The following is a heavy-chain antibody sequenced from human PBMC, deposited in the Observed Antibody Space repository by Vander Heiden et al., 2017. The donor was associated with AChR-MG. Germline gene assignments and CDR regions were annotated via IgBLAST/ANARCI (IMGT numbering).Heavy chain of an antibody. CDR2: IYYSGST. CDR1: GGSISSSSYY. J-gene: IGHJ4*02. V-gene: IGHV4-39*01. D-gene: IGHD3-22*01. Sequence: QLQLPESGPGLVKPSETLSLTCPVPGGSISSSSYYWGWIRQPPGKGLEWIGSIYYSGSTYYNPSLKSRVTISVDTSKNQFSLKLSSVTAADTAVYYCASRYYYDSSGYSLIFDYWGQGTLVTVSS. CDR3: ASRYYYDSSGYSLIFDY.